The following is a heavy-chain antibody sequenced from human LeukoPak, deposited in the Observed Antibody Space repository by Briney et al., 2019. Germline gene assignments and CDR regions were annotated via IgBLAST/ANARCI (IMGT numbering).Heavy chain of an antibody. J-gene: IGHJ4*02. V-gene: IGHV3-15*01. D-gene: IGHD2-2*01. CDR2: IKSKTDGGTT. CDR1: GFTFSNAW. CDR3: TTAAPYCSSTSCYHLGGYYFDY. Sequence: GGSLRLSCAASGFTFSNAWMSWVRQAPGKGLEWVGRIKSKTDGGTTDYAAPVKGRFTISRDDSKNTLYLQMNSLKTEDTAVYYCTTAAPYCSSTSCYHLGGYYFDYWGQGTLVTVSS.